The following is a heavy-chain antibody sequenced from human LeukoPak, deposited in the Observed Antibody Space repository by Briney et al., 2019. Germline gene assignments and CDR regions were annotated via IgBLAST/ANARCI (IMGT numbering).Heavy chain of an antibody. V-gene: IGHV3-23*01. CDR1: GFTFSSYA. CDR2: ISGSGGST. CDR3: AKGVSSGWYPAGV. Sequence: GGSLRLSCAASGFTFSSYAMSWVRQAPGKGLEWVSAISGSGGSTYYADSVKGRFTISRGNSKNTLYLQMNSLRAEDTAVYYCAKGVSSGWYPAGVWGKGTTVTVSS. J-gene: IGHJ6*04. D-gene: IGHD6-19*01.